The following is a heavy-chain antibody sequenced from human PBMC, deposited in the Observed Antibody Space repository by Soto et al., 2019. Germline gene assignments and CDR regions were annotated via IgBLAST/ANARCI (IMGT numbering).Heavy chain of an antibody. V-gene: IGHV3-7*01. J-gene: IGHJ6*02. D-gene: IGHD6-13*01. CDR1: GFTFSSYW. CDR3: ARIAASGRGWDV. CDR2: IKQDGSEE. Sequence: ESGGGLVQPGGSLRLSCVDSGFTFSSYWMSWVRRAPVKGLEWVGNIKQDGSEENYVDSVKGRFTISRDNAKNSMYLQMNSLRAEDTAVYYCARIAASGRGWDVWGQGTTVVVSS.